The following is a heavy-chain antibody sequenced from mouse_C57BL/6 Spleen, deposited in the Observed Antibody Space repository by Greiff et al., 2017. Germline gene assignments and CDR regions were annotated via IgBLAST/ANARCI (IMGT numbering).Heavy chain of an antibody. CDR3: AIAPIYYGNYVAY. V-gene: IGHV1-74*01. Sequence: VQLLQPGAELVQPGASLKVSCTASGYTFTSYWMPWVQQRPGQGLEWIGRIHPSDSDTNYNQKFTGKATLTVDNSTSTAYMQLSSLTSEDSDVYYCAIAPIYYGNYVAYWGQGTLVTVSA. CDR1: GYTFTSYW. CDR2: IHPSDSDT. D-gene: IGHD2-1*01. J-gene: IGHJ3*01.